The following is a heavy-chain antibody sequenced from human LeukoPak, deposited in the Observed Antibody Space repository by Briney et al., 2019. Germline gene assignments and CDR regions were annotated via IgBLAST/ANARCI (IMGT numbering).Heavy chain of an antibody. CDR3: ARDRENIVLVPGAKRKTWYFDY. CDR1: GDSISSGDYY. Sequence: SQTLSLTCTVSGDSISSGDYYWSWIRQPAGKGLEWIGRMYTSGSTNYNPSLKSRVTISVDTSKNQFSLKLSSVTTADTAVYYCARDRENIVLVPGAKRKTWYFDYWGQGTLVTVSS. CDR2: MYTSGST. D-gene: IGHD2-2*01. V-gene: IGHV4-61*02. J-gene: IGHJ4*02.